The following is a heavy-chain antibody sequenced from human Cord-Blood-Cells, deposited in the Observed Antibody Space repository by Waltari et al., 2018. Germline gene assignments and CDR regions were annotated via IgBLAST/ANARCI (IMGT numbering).Heavy chain of an antibody. CDR2: IYHSGST. Sequence: QVQLQESGPGLVKPSETLSLTCTVSGYSISSGSYWGWIRQPPGKGLEWIGSIYHSGSTYYNPSLKSRVTISVDTSKNQFSLKLSSVTAADTAVYYCARSRSWYEAYYWGQGTLVTVSS. D-gene: IGHD6-13*01. J-gene: IGHJ4*02. CDR3: ARSRSWYEAYY. CDR1: GYSISSGSY. V-gene: IGHV4-38-2*02.